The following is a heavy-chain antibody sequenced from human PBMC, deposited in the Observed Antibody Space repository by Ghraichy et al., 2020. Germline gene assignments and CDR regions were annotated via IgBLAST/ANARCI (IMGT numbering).Heavy chain of an antibody. V-gene: IGHV3-64*01. D-gene: IGHD3-16*01. Sequence: GGSLRLSCAASGFTFSSYAMHWVRQAPGKGLEYVSGVSTNGGGTYYANSVKGRFTISRDNSKNTLYLQMGSLRAEDMAVYYCARVFGAVDYYYGMDVWGQGTTVTVSS. CDR1: GFTFSSYA. CDR2: VSTNGGGT. J-gene: IGHJ6*02. CDR3: ARVFGAVDYYYGMDV.